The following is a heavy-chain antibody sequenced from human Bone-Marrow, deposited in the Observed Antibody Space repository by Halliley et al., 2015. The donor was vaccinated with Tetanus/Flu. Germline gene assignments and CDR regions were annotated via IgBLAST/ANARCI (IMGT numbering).Heavy chain of an antibody. CDR1: GYIFTDYW. D-gene: IGHD3-3*01. Sequence: VQLVQSGAEVKKPGESLKISCEAFGYIFTDYWIGWVRQMPGKGLEWMGIIFPHDSETRYSPSFDGQVTMSADKSIDTAYLQWSTLKASDSAIYYCARGTVFGVVLDVWGQGTTVTVSS. CDR3: ARGTVFGVVLDV. CDR2: IFPHDSET. J-gene: IGHJ6*02. V-gene: IGHV5-51*01.